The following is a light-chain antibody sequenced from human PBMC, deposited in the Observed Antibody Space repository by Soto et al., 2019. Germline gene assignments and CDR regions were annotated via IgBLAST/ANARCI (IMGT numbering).Light chain of an antibody. CDR1: QTMSYW. J-gene: IGKJ2*01. CDR3: QQYNTESQT. Sequence: DIQMTQSPSTLSASVGDRVTITCRASQTMSYWLAWYQQKPGKAPKLLIYDVSTLESGVPSRFSGSGSGTEFTLTISSLQPDDFATYYCQQYNTESQTFGQGTKVDIK. V-gene: IGKV1-5*01. CDR2: DVS.